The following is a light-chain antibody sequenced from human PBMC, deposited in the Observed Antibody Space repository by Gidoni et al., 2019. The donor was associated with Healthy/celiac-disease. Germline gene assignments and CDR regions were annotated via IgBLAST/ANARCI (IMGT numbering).Light chain of an antibody. CDR2: DAS. Sequence: DIQMTQSPSTLSASVGDSVTITCRASQSISSWLAWYQQKPGKAPKLLIYDASILESGVPSRFSGSGSGKEFTLTISSLQPDDFATYYCQQYNSYWTFGQGTKVEIK. CDR3: QQYNSYWT. V-gene: IGKV1-5*01. J-gene: IGKJ1*01. CDR1: QSISSW.